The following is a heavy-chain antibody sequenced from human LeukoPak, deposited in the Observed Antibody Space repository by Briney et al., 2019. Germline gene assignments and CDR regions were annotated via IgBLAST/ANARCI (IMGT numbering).Heavy chain of an antibody. D-gene: IGHD1-26*01. CDR3: ARQLVGGRRFDH. CDR1: GGSISSSTYY. Sequence: SETLSPTCTVSGGSISSSTYYWGWIRQPPGKGLEWIGSIFYSGITYYNPSLKSRVTISVDTSKNQFSLKLSSVTAADTAVYYCARQLVGGRRFDHWGQGTLVTVSS. J-gene: IGHJ4*02. V-gene: IGHV4-39*01. CDR2: IFYSGIT.